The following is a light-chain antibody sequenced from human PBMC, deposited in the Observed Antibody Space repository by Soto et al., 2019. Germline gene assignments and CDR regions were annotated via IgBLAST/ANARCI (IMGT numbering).Light chain of an antibody. V-gene: IGKV3-20*01. Sequence: EIVLTQSPGTLSLSPGERATLSCRASQSVSSNFLAWYQEKPGQAPRLLIYGASSRATGIPDRFSGSGSGTDFTLTISRLEPEDFAVYYCQQYGSSITFGQGTLLE. CDR3: QQYGSSIT. J-gene: IGKJ5*01. CDR2: GAS. CDR1: QSVSSNF.